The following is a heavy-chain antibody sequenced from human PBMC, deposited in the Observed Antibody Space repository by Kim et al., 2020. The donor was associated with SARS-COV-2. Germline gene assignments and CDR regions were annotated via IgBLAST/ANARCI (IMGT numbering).Heavy chain of an antibody. Sequence: GGSLRLSCVASGFTFSTCWMNWVRQVPGKGLEWVANIKEDGHEKYYVDSVKGRFTISRDNAKKSLYLQMNSLRVEDTAVYYCAAASRAPFDYCGQGILVTVSS. CDR3: AAASRAPFDY. V-gene: IGHV3-7*01. CDR2: IKEDGHEK. J-gene: IGHJ4*02. CDR1: GFTFSTCW.